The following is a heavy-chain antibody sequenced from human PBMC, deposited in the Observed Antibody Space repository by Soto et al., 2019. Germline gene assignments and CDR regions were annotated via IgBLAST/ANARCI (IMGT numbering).Heavy chain of an antibody. Sequence: PWETLSLTCTVSGGSISSGDYYWSWIRQPPGKGLEWIGYIYYSGSTYYNPSLKSRVTISVDTSKNQFSLKLSSVTAADTAVYYCASTIVVVTAIYFDYWGQGTLVTVSS. CDR3: ASTIVVVTAIYFDY. D-gene: IGHD2-21*02. CDR1: GGSISSGDYY. V-gene: IGHV4-30-4*01. CDR2: IYYSGST. J-gene: IGHJ4*02.